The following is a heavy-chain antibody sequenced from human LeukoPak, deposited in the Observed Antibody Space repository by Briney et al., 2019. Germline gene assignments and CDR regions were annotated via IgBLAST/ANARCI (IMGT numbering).Heavy chain of an antibody. Sequence: PGKSLRLSCAASGFTFSNYAIHWVRQAPGKGLEWVAAISYDGNNKYYADSVKGRFTISRDNSKNTLFLQIHSLRAEDTALYYCTTDISLFDYWGQGTLVTASS. J-gene: IGHJ4*02. V-gene: IGHV3-30*04. CDR1: GFTFSNYA. CDR2: ISYDGNNK. CDR3: TTDISLFDY. D-gene: IGHD3-3*02.